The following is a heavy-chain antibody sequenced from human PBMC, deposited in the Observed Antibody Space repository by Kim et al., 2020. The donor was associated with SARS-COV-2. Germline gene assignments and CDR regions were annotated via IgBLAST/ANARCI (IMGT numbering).Heavy chain of an antibody. D-gene: IGHD4-17*01. Sequence: SETLSLTCTVSGGSISSYYWSWIRQPPGKGLEWIGYIFYSGSTTYNPSLQSRVTISVDTSKNQFSLKLNSVTAADTAVYYCARASTVTRFDYWGQGTLATVS. V-gene: IGHV4-59*13. CDR2: IFYSGST. CDR3: ARASTVTRFDY. J-gene: IGHJ4*02. CDR1: GGSISSYY.